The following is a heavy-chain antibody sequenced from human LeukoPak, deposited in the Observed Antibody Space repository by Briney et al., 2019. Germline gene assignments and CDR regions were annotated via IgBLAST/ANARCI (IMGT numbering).Heavy chain of an antibody. CDR2: ISFDGTNK. J-gene: IGHJ4*02. CDR1: GFTFSSFA. D-gene: IGHD2-15*01. Sequence: GRSLRLSCAASGFTFSSFALNWVRQAPGKGLEWVSAISFDGTNKYYADSVKGRFTISRDNSKNTLYLEMNNLRAEDTAVYYCARGYCSGGICSFDYWGQGTLVTVSS. CDR3: ARGYCSGGICSFDY. V-gene: IGHV3-30*04.